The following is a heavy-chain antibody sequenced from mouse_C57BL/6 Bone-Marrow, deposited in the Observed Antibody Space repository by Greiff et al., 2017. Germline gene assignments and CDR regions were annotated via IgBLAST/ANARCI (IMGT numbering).Heavy chain of an antibody. CDR3: ARDYGSSYWYFDV. V-gene: IGHV1-85*01. CDR2: IYPRDGST. CDR1: GYTFTSYD. J-gene: IGHJ1*03. D-gene: IGHD1-1*01. Sequence: QVQLQQSGPELVKPGASVKLSCKASGYTFTSYDINWVQQRPGQGLEWIGWIYPRDGSTKYNAKFKGKATLTVDTSSSIAYMELHSLTSEDSAVYFCARDYGSSYWYFDVWGTGTTVTVSS.